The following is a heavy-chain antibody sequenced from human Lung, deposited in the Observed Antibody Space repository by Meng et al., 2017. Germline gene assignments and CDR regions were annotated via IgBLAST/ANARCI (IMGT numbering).Heavy chain of an antibody. CDR3: ARSQQWLDS. Sequence: QVQLQQSGPGLVKSSQPLSPTCAISGDRVSNNSAAWNWFRQSPSRGLEWLRRTYYRSKWYNGYAVSVRSRITINPDTSKNQFSLQLNSVTPEDTAVYYCARSQQWLDSWGQGTLVTVSS. V-gene: IGHV6-1*01. CDR1: GDRVSNNSAA. D-gene: IGHD6-19*01. J-gene: IGHJ4*02. CDR2: TYYRSKWYN.